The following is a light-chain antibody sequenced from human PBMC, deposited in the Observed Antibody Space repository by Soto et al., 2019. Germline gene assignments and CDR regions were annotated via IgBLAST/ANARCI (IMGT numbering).Light chain of an antibody. CDR2: DVS. CDR3: NSYTTSDTWV. CDR1: SGDVGAYKF. Sequence: QSVPTQPASVSGSPGQSITISCTGSSGDVGAYKFVSWYQQIPGKAPKLMIYDVSYRPSGVSNRFSGSKSGNTASLTISGLQTEDEADYYCNSYTTSDTWVFGGGTKLTVL. V-gene: IGLV2-14*01. J-gene: IGLJ3*02.